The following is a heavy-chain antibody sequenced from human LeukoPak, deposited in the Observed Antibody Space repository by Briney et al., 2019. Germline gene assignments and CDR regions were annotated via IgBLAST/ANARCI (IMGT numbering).Heavy chain of an antibody. CDR1: GGSISSGSYY. CDR3: ASGIAAAGRKARIDY. CDR2: IYTSGCT. J-gene: IGHJ4*02. D-gene: IGHD6-13*01. V-gene: IGHV4-61*02. Sequence: SETLSLTCTVSGGSISSGSYYWSWIRQPAGKGLEWVGRIYTSGCTNYNPSLKSRVTISVDTSKNQFSLKLSSVTAADTAVYYCASGIAAAGRKARIDYWGQGTLVTVSS.